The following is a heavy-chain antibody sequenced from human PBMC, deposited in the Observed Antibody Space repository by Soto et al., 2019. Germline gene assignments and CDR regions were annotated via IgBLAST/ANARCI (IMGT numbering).Heavy chain of an antibody. CDR1: GYSISSGYY. Sequence: SETLSLTCAVSGYSISSGYYWGWIRQPPGKGLEWIGGIYHSGSTYYNPSLKSRVTISVDTSKNQFSLKLSSVTAADTAVYYCARKGYDILTGYYPDWYFDLWGRGTLVTVSS. CDR3: ARKGYDILTGYYPDWYFDL. CDR2: IYHSGST. D-gene: IGHD3-9*01. J-gene: IGHJ2*01. V-gene: IGHV4-38-2*01.